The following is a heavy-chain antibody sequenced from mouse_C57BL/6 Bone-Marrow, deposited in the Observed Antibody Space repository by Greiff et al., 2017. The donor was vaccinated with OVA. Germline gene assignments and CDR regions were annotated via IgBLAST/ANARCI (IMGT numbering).Heavy chain of an antibody. CDR2: ISYDGSN. J-gene: IGHJ4*01. D-gene: IGHD2-14*01. CDR1: GYSITSGYY. CDR3: AKKYDHYAMDY. Sequence: EVQLQESGPGLVKPSQSLSLTCSVTGYSITSGYYWNWIRQFPGNKLEWMGYISYDGSNNYNQSLKNRISITRDTSKNQFFLKLNSVTTEDTATYYCAKKYDHYAMDYWGQGTSVTVSS. V-gene: IGHV3-6*01.